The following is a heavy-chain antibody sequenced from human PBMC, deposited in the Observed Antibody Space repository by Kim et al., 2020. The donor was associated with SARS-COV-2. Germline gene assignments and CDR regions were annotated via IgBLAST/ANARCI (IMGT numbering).Heavy chain of an antibody. J-gene: IGHJ4*02. V-gene: IGHV4-31*03. CDR3: ARVQVDTAMVIDY. Sequence: SETLSLTCTVSGGSISSGGYYWSWIRQHPGKGLEWIGYIYYSGSTYYNPSLKSRVTISVDTSKNQFSLKLSSVTAADTAVYYCARVQVDTAMVIDYWGQGTLVTVSS. CDR2: IYYSGST. CDR1: GGSISSGGYY. D-gene: IGHD5-18*01.